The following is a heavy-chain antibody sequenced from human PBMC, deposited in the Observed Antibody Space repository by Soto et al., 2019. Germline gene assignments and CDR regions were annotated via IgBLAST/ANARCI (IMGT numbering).Heavy chain of an antibody. D-gene: IGHD3-3*01. J-gene: IGHJ3*02. CDR1: GFTFSDHY. Sequence: GGSLRLSCAVSGFTFSDHYMDWVRQAPGKGLEWVGHIRNRANSYTTEYAASVRGRFTISRDDSKNSLYLHMNSLITEDTAVYYCATGSGADYPFDIWGQGTMVTVSS. CDR3: ATGSGADYPFDI. CDR2: IRNRANSYTT. V-gene: IGHV3-72*01.